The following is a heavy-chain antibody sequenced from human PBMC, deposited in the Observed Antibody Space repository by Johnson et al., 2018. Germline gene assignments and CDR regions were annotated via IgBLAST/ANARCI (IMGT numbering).Heavy chain of an antibody. D-gene: IGHD3-3*01. CDR1: GYSFTSYW. Sequence: EVQLVETGAEVKKPGESLKISCQGSGYSFTSYWIGWVRQMPGKGLEWMGIIYPGDSDTRYSPSFQGQVTISADKSISTAYMQWSSLKASDTAMYYCARHQTIRRINDAFDFWGQGTMVTVSS. CDR3: ARHQTIRRINDAFDF. CDR2: IYPGDSDT. J-gene: IGHJ3*01. V-gene: IGHV5-51*01.